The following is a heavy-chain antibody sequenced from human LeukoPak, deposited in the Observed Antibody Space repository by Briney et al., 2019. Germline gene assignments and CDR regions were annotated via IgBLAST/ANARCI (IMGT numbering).Heavy chain of an antibody. CDR1: GFSFSNYW. V-gene: IGHV3-7*01. CDR2: TKPDGSEK. CDR3: ARDDGSSCFAY. Sequence: PGGSLRLSCAASGFSFSNYWMDWIRQAPGKGLEWAGSTKPDGSEKYYVDSVKGRFTISRDNAKNSLYLQMNGLRAEDTAVYYCARDDGSSCFAYWGQGTQVTVSS. D-gene: IGHD3-10*01. J-gene: IGHJ4*02.